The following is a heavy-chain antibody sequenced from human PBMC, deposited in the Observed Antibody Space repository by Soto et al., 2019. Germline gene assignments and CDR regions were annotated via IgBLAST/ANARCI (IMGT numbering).Heavy chain of an antibody. V-gene: IGHV3-64*02. J-gene: IGHJ5*02. CDR1: GFNFGGFG. D-gene: IGHD1-7*01. CDR3: ARLQLNWNYINWFDP. CDR2: ADSSGAYT. Sequence: GGSLRLSCAGSGFNFGGFGMYWFRQAPGKGLEFVSAADSSGAYTYYDDSVKGRFTISVDTSKNQFSLKLSSVTAADTAVYYCARLQLNWNYINWFDPWGQGTLVTVS.